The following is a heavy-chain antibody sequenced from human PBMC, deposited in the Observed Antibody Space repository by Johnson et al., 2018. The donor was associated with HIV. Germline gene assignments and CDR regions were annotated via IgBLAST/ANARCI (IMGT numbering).Heavy chain of an antibody. V-gene: IGHV3-23*04. J-gene: IGHJ3*01. CDR3: AKERTAMVTPFDA. D-gene: IGHD5-18*01. CDR2: ISGSGGST. CDR1: GFNLDDYG. Sequence: VQLVESGGTVVRPGGSLRLSCAASGFNLDDYGMSWVRQAPGKGLEWVSAISGSGGSTYYADSVKGRFTISRDNSENTLFLQMNSLRDEDTAVYYCAKERTAMVTPFDAWGQGTRVTVSS.